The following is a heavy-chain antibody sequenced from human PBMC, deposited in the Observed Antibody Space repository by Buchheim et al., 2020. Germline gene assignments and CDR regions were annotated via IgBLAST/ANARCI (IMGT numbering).Heavy chain of an antibody. J-gene: IGHJ4*02. CDR1: GFTFSSYA. D-gene: IGHD3-3*01. V-gene: IGHV3-23*01. Sequence: EVKLLQSGGGLAQPGGSLRLACEASGFTFSSYAMTWVRLAPGKGLEWVSLMSGRDGGTFYADSAKGRFTISRDNSKDTLYLQMDCLRADDTAVYYCARAGGYYDFRSGYYSFDYWGQGTL. CDR3: ARAGGYYDFRSGYYSFDY. CDR2: MSGRDGGT.